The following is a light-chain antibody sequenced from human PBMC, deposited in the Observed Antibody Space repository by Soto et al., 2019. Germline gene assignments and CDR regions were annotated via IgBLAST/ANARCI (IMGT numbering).Light chain of an antibody. Sequence: SAVTVSAKVGDRVTITCRASQSVSDWLAWYQQKPGNPRKLLIYDTSRLESAVPSRFSASGSGTDFTLTISSLQAEDFATYCCQQVTFYPSTFGGGTKVDIK. CDR3: QQVTFYPST. CDR2: DTS. V-gene: IGKV1-5*01. CDR1: QSVSDW. J-gene: IGKJ4*01.